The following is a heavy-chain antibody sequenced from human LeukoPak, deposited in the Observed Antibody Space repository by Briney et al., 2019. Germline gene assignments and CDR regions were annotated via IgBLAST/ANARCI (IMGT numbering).Heavy chain of an antibody. Sequence: GGSLRLPCAASGFTFHNYWMAWVRQTPGKGLEWVSGISGSGGSTYNADSVKGRFTISRDNSKNTLYLQMNSLRAEDTAVYYCAKSQMDHSGIYHASDYWGQGTLVTVSS. V-gene: IGHV3-23*01. J-gene: IGHJ4*02. CDR1: GFTFHNYW. D-gene: IGHD1-26*01. CDR2: ISGSGGST. CDR3: AKSQMDHSGIYHASDY.